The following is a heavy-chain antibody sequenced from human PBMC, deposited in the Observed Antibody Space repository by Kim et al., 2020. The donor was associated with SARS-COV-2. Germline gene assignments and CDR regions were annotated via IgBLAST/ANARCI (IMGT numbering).Heavy chain of an antibody. D-gene: IGHD3-10*01. J-gene: IGHJ4*02. V-gene: IGHV5-10-1*01. CDR2: T. CDR3: ARQDYYGSADY. Sequence: TDYIPSFQGHVTISADKSISTAYLQWSSLKASDTAMYYCARQDYYGSADYWGQGTLVTVSS.